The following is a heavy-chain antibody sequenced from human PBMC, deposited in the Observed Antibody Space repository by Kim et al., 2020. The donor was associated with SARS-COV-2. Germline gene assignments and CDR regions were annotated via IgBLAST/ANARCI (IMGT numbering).Heavy chain of an antibody. J-gene: IGHJ4*02. V-gene: IGHV3-23*01. CDR2: ST. CDR3: AKDTYGSGSY. Sequence: STDYADSVKGRLTISRDNSKNTLYLQMNSLGAEDTAVYYCAKDTYGSGSYWGQGTLVTVSS. D-gene: IGHD3-10*01.